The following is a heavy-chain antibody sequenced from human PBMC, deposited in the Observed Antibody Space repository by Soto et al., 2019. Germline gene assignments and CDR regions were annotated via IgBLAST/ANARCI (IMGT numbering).Heavy chain of an antibody. J-gene: IGHJ6*02. CDR3: ARGPKRYFDWLLRSYYYYGMDV. CDR2: IYYSGST. D-gene: IGHD3-9*01. V-gene: IGHV4-39*01. CDR1: GGSISSSSYY. Sequence: PSETLSLTCTVSGGSISSSSYYWGWIRQPPGKGLEWIGSIYYSGSTYYNPSLKSRVTISVDTPKNQFSLKLSSVTAADTAVYYCARGPKRYFDWLLRSYYYYGMDVWGQGTTVTVSS.